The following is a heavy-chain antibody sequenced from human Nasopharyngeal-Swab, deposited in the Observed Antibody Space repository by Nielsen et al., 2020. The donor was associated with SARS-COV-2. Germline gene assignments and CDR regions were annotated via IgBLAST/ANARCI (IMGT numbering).Heavy chain of an antibody. CDR2: INPSGGST. J-gene: IGHJ6*02. CDR1: GYTFTSYY. Sequence: ASVTVSCKASGYTFTSYYMRWVRQAPGQGLEWMGIINPSGGSTSYAQKFQGRVTMTRDTSTSTVYMELSSLRSEDTAVYYCARGRDYYDSSGYYEGSDYYYGMDVWGQGTTVTVSS. V-gene: IGHV1-46*01. D-gene: IGHD3-22*01. CDR3: ARGRDYYDSSGYYEGSDYYYGMDV.